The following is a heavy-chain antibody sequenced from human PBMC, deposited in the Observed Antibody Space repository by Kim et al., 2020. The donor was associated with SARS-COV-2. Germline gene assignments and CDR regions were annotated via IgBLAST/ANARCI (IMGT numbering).Heavy chain of an antibody. Sequence: GGSLRLSCAASGFTFSSYAIHWVCQAPGKGLEWVTVISSDGGHKYYADSVKGRFTISRDNSRNTLYVQMNSLRAEDTAMYYCARKLLRSGGQTDAFDIWGQGTMVTLSS. CDR3: ARKLLRSGGQTDAFDI. CDR1: GFTFSSYA. CDR2: ISSDGGHK. J-gene: IGHJ3*02. D-gene: IGHD6-19*01. V-gene: IGHV3-30*04.